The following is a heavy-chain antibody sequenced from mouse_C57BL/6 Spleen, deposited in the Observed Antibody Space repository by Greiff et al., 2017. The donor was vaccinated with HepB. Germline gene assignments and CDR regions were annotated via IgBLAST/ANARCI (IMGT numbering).Heavy chain of an antibody. CDR1: GFTFSDYY. Sequence: EVKLVESEGGLVQPGSSMKLSCTASGFTFSDYYMAWVRQVPEKGLEWVANINYDGSSTYYLDSLKSRFIISRDNAKNILYLQMSSLKSEDTATYYCARALNAMDYWGQGTSVTVSS. CDR2: INYDGSST. CDR3: ARALNAMDY. V-gene: IGHV5-16*01. J-gene: IGHJ4*01.